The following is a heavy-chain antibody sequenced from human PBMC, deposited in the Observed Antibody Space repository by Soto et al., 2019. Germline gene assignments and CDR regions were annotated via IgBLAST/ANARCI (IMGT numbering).Heavy chain of an antibody. CDR1: GGSVSDYY. J-gene: IGHJ5*02. V-gene: IGHV4-59*02. D-gene: IGHD6-19*01. CDR2: IYYSGGT. CDR3: TREQSDDNYFDP. Sequence: SETLSLTCTVSGGSVSDYYWSWVRQPPGKGLEWLGYIYYSGGTNYNPSLKSRVTISLDKSKSQFSLRLISVTAADTAVYYCTREQSDDNYFDPWGQGTLVTVSS.